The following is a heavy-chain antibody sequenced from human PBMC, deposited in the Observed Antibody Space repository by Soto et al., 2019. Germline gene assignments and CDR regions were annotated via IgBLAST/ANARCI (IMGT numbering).Heavy chain of an antibody. CDR1: GGSISSSSYY. V-gene: IGHV4-39*01. Sequence: TLSLTCTVSGGSISSSSYYWGWIRQPPGKGLEWIGSIYYSGSTYYNPSLKSRVTISVDTSKNQFSLKLSSVTAADTAVYYCANVYIAGYYFDYWGQGTLVTVSS. CDR2: IYYSGST. D-gene: IGHD6-13*01. J-gene: IGHJ4*02. CDR3: ANVYIAGYYFDY.